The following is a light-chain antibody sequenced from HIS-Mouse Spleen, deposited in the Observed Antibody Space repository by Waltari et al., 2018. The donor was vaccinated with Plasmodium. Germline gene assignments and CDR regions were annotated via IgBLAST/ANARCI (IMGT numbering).Light chain of an antibody. Sequence: AIRMTQSPSSLSASTGDRVTIPCRASPGISSYLAWYKQKPGKAPKRLIYAASTLQSGVPSRFSGSGSVTDFTLTISCLQSEDFATYYCQQYYSYPYTFGQGTKLEIK. CDR3: QQYYSYPYT. J-gene: IGKJ2*01. CDR2: AAS. V-gene: IGKV1-8*01. CDR1: PGISSY.